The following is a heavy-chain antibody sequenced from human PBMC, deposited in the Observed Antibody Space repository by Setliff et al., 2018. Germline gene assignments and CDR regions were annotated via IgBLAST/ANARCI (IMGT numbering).Heavy chain of an antibody. V-gene: IGHV3-7*01. Sequence: PGGSLRLSCAASGFTFSSYWMSWVRQAPGKGLEWVANIKQDGSEKYYEDSVKGRFTISRDNAKNSLYLQMNSLRVEDTAVYYCANDVRGGVYEIWGQGTMVTVSS. CDR1: GFTFSSYW. CDR3: ANDVRGGVYEI. J-gene: IGHJ3*02. D-gene: IGHD3-16*01. CDR2: IKQDGSEK.